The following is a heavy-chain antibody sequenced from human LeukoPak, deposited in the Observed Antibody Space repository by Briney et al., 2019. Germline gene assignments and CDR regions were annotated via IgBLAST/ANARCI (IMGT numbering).Heavy chain of an antibody. Sequence: ASVKVSCKASGGTFSSYAISWVRQAPGQGLEWMGGIIPIFGTANYAQKFQGRVTITTDESTSAAYMELSSLRSEDTAVYYCARGENGAYYYYMDVWGKGTTVTVSS. CDR3: ARGENGAYYYYMDV. J-gene: IGHJ6*03. D-gene: IGHD7-27*01. CDR2: IIPIFGTA. CDR1: GGTFSSYA. V-gene: IGHV1-69*05.